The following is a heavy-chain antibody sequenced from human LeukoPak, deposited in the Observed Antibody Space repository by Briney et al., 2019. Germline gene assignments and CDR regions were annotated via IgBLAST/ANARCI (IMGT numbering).Heavy chain of an antibody. D-gene: IGHD3-22*01. J-gene: IGHJ4*02. CDR2: IRYDGRNK. CDR3: AKENDDSSGYFDY. Sequence: PGGSLRLSCAASGFTFSTYGMHWVRQAPGKGLEWVEFIRYDGRNKYYADSVKGRFTISRDNSKNTLYLQMNSLRAEDTAVYYCAKENDDSSGYFDYWGQGTLVTVSS. CDR1: GFTFSTYG. V-gene: IGHV3-30*02.